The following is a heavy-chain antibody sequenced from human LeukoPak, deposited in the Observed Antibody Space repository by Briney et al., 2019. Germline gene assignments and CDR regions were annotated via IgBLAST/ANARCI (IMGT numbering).Heavy chain of an antibody. CDR1: GYTFTGYY. Sequence: GASVKVSCKASGYTFTGYYMHWVRQAPGQGLEWMGWINPNSGGTNYAQKFQGRVTMTRDTSISTAYMELSRLRSDDTAVYYCARDQVGNYISYGMDVWGQGTTVTVSS. CDR2: INPNSGGT. D-gene: IGHD1-7*01. J-gene: IGHJ6*02. CDR3: ARDQVGNYISYGMDV. V-gene: IGHV1-2*02.